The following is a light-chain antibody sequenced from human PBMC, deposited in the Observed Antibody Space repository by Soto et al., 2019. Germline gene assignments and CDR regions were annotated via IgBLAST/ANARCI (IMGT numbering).Light chain of an antibody. J-gene: IGLJ2*01. V-gene: IGLV2-14*01. CDR1: SSDVGGYNY. Sequence: QSALTQPASVSGSPGQSITISCTGTSSDVGGYNYVSWYQQHPGKAPKLIIFDVINRPSGVSNRCSGSKSGNTASLTISGLQAEDEADYYCSSYTSNSTVVFGGGTKLTVL. CDR3: SSYTSNSTVV. CDR2: DVI.